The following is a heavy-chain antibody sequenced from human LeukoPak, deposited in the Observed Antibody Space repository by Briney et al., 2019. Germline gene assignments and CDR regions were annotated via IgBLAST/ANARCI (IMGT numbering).Heavy chain of an antibody. D-gene: IGHD3-3*01. CDR2: INPNSGGT. V-gene: IGHV1-2*02. J-gene: IGHJ4*02. CDR1: GYTFNGYY. Sequence: ASVKVSCKASGYTFNGYYMHWVRQAPGQGLEWMGWINPNSGGTNYAQKFQGRVTMTRDTSISTAYMELSRLRSDDTAVYYCARGDYDFWSGYPFDYWGQGTLVTVSS. CDR3: ARGDYDFWSGYPFDY.